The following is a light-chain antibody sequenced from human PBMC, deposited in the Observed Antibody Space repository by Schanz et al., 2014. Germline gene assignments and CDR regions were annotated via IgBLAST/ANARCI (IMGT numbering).Light chain of an antibody. J-gene: IGLJ3*02. V-gene: IGLV2-8*01. CDR1: SSDIGGYNY. CDR2: EDN. CDR3: SSYTGSTSFWV. Sequence: QSALTQPPSASGSPGQSVTISCTGTSSDIGGYNYVSWYQQHPGKAPKILIYEDNKRPSGISNRFSGSKSGNTASLTVSGLQAEDEADYYCSSYTGSTSFWVFGGGTKLTVL.